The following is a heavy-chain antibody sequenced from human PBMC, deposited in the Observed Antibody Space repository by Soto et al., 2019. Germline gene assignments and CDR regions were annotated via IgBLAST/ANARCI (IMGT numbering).Heavy chain of an antibody. CDR1: GGSISNYY. V-gene: IGHV4-4*07. Sequence: KTSETLSLTCTVSGGSISNYYWRWIRQPAGKGLEWIGRIYTSGSTNYNSSLRSRVTMSVDTSRNQFSLKLSSVTAADTAVYYCARNPGYYYDVMDVWGQGTTVTVSS. J-gene: IGHJ6*02. CDR2: IYTSGST. CDR3: ARNPGYYYDVMDV.